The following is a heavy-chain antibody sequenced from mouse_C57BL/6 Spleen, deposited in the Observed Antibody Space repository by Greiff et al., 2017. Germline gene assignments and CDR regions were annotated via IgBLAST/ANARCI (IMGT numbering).Heavy chain of an antibody. J-gene: IGHJ2*01. D-gene: IGHD2-4*01. CDR2: IYPRSGNT. Sequence: QVHVKQSGAELARPGASVKLSCKASGYTFTSYGISWVKQRTGQGLEWIGEIYPRSGNTYYNEKFKGKATLTADKSSSTAYMELRSLTSEDSAVYFCARSGYDYDGFFDYWGQGTTLTVSS. V-gene: IGHV1-81*01. CDR1: GYTFTSYG. CDR3: ARSGYDYDGFFDY.